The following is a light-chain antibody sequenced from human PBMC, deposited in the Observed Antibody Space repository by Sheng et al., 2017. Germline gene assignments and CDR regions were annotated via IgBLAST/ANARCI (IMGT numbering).Light chain of an antibody. CDR2: HDT. CDR3: HVWDASSDHWV. J-gene: IGLJ3*02. CDR1: NIDRMS. Sequence: SYVLTQPPSVSVAPGQTASITCGGNNIDRMSVHWCQQKPGQAPLLVVYHDTGRPSGIPPERFXGANSGNMATLIISAVEAGDEADYYCHVWDASSDHWVFGGGTTLTVL. V-gene: IGLV3-21*02.